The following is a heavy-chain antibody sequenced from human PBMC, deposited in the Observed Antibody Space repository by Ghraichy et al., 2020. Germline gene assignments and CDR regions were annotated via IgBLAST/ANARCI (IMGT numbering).Heavy chain of an antibody. Sequence: ASVKVSCKASGYTFTGYYMHWVRQAPGQGLEWMGRINPNSGGTNYAQKFQGRVTMTRDTSISTAYMELSRLRSDDTAVYYCARDLAAAAGTYYFDYWGQGTLVTVSS. J-gene: IGHJ4*02. D-gene: IGHD6-13*01. CDR3: ARDLAAAAGTYYFDY. V-gene: IGHV1-2*06. CDR2: INPNSGGT. CDR1: GYTFTGYY.